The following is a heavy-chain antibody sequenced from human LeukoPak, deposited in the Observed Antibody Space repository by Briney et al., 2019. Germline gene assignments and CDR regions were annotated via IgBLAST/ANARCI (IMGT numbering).Heavy chain of an antibody. CDR1: GGSISSYY. D-gene: IGHD6-19*01. CDR2: IYTSGST. J-gene: IGHJ4*02. V-gene: IGHV4-4*07. CDR3: ARDRKDSGWYGAAFDY. Sequence: PSETLSLTCTVSGGSISSYYWSWIRQPAGKGLEWIGRIYTSGSTNYNPSLKSRVTMSVDTSKNQFSLKLSSVTAADTAVYYCARDRKDSGWYGAAFDYWGQGTLVTVSS.